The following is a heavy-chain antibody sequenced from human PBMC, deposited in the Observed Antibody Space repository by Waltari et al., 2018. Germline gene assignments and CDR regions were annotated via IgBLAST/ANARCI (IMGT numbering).Heavy chain of an antibody. CDR2: IYSGDSGT. J-gene: IGHJ1*01. CDR3: ARGQEWDLIRVRGEYFQH. Sequence: EVQMLESGGGLVQPGGSLRLSCAASGFTFSTYAMNWVRQAPGKGLEWVSVIYSGDSGTSYADSVKGRFVISRDNSKNTLYLQMNSLRAEDTAVYYCARGQEWDLIRVRGEYFQHWGQGTLVTVSS. D-gene: IGHD1-26*01. V-gene: IGHV3-23*03. CDR1: GFTFSTYA.